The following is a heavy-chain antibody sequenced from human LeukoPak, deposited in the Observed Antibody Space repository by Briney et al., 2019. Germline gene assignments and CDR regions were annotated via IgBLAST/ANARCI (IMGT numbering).Heavy chain of an antibody. CDR3: VYRRSSGGYFDF. Sequence: SGPTLVKPTQTLTLTCTFSDFSLSTSGVNVGWIRQPPGKSLEWLALIYWDDDKRYSPSLKSRLTITKDTSKNQVVLSLTNMDPVDTATYYCVYRRSSGGYFDFWGQGTLVTVSS. D-gene: IGHD3-22*01. J-gene: IGHJ4*02. V-gene: IGHV2-5*02. CDR2: IYWDDDK. CDR1: DFSLSTSGVN.